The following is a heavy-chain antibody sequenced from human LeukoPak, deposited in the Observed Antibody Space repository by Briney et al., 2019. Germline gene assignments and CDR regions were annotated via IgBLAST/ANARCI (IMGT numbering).Heavy chain of an antibody. CDR2: ISYDGSNK. V-gene: IGHV3-30-3*01. Sequence: GGSLRLSCAASGFTFSSYAMHWVRQAPGKGLEWVAVISYDGSNKYYADSVKGRFTISRDNSKNTVYLQMNSLRAEDTAVYYCARGIYYDNSGYIHWGQGTLVTVSS. CDR3: ARGIYYDNSGYIH. D-gene: IGHD3-22*01. CDR1: GFTFSSYA. J-gene: IGHJ4*02.